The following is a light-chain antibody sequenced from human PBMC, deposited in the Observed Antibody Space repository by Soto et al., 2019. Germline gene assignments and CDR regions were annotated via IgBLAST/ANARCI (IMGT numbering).Light chain of an antibody. CDR2: AAS. CDR3: QQCYYTPFA. V-gene: IGKV1-39*01. Sequence: DIQMTQSPSSLSASVGDRVTITCRASQSISSYLNWYQQKPGKAPKLLIYAASSLQSGVPSRFSGSGFGTDFTRTISTLEPEGFATYYWQQCYYTPFAFGPGTKVVIK. CDR1: QSISSY. J-gene: IGKJ3*01.